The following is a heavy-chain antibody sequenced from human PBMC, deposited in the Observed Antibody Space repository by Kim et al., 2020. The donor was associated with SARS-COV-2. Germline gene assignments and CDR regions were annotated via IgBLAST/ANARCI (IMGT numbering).Heavy chain of an antibody. Sequence: SETLSLTCAVYGGSFSGYYWSWIRQPPGKGLEWIGEINHSGSTNYNPSLKSRVTISVDTSKNQFSLKLSSVTAADTAVYYCARGVASTGTIHYFDYWGQGTLVTVSS. J-gene: IGHJ4*02. CDR1: GGSFSGYY. V-gene: IGHV4-34*01. D-gene: IGHD1-1*01. CDR3: ARGVASTGTIHYFDY. CDR2: INHSGST.